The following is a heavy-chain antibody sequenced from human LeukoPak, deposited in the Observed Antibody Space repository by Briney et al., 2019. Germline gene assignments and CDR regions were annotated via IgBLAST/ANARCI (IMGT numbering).Heavy chain of an antibody. J-gene: IGHJ5*02. V-gene: IGHV3-23*01. CDR3: ARGLREYYGSEWFDP. CDR1: GFTFSSYA. Sequence: GGSLRLSCAASGFTFSSYAMSWVRQAPGKGLEWVSAISGSGGSTYYADSVKGRFTISRDNSKNTLYLQMNSLRAEDTAVYYCARGLREYYGSEWFDPWGQGTLVTVSS. D-gene: IGHD3-10*01. CDR2: ISGSGGST.